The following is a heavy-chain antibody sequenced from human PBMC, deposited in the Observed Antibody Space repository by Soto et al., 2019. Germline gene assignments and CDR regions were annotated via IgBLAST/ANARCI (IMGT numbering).Heavy chain of an antibody. Sequence: LSLTCNVSGGSISRSSYYWGWIRQPPGKGLEWIGSMYYSGSTYYNPSLKSRVTISIDTPKNQLSLKLTSVTAADTAVYYCSRRAPEGFDPWGQGTLVTVSS. CDR1: GGSISRSSYY. V-gene: IGHV4-39*01. CDR2: MYYSGST. J-gene: IGHJ5*02. CDR3: SRRAPEGFDP.